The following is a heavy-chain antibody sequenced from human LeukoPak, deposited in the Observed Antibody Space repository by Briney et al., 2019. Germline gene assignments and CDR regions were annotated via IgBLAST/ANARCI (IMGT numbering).Heavy chain of an antibody. CDR3: ARRAGGYSHPYDY. CDR1: GFTFSSYS. D-gene: IGHD4-23*01. CDR2: IYSGGTT. J-gene: IGHJ4*02. V-gene: IGHV3-53*01. Sequence: GGSLRLSCAASGFTFSSYSMNWVRQAPGKGLEWVSLIYSGGTTYYADSVKGRFTISRDNSKNTLYLQMNSLGAEDTAVYYCARRAGGYSHPYDYWGRGILVTVSS.